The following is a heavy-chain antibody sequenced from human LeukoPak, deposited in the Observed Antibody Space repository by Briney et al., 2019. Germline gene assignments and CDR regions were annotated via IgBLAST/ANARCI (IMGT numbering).Heavy chain of an antibody. CDR1: GFTFSSYG. D-gene: IGHD2-8*01. V-gene: IGHV3-64*01. CDR3: ASGVNDYGDY. CDR2: ISSNGANT. J-gene: IGHJ4*02. Sequence: GGSLRLSCAASGFTFSSYGMHWVRQAPGKGLEYVSAISSNGANTFYANSVKGRFTISRDNSKNTLYLQMNSLRAEDTAVYYCASGVNDYGDYWGQGTLVTVSS.